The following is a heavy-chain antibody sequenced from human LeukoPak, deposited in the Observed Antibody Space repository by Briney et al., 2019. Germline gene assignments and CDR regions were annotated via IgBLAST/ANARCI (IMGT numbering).Heavy chain of an antibody. D-gene: IGHD4-17*01. CDR3: ARAALRATPLPFDY. J-gene: IGHJ4*02. Sequence: GGSRSLSGEPPGFTFSSMAINWSRRPPGKGRKWVSAISGSGGSTYYADSVKGRFTISRDNSKNTLYLQMISLRAEDTAVYYCARAALRATPLPFDYWGQGTLVTVSS. CDR1: GFTFSSMA. V-gene: IGHV3-23*01. CDR2: ISGSGGST.